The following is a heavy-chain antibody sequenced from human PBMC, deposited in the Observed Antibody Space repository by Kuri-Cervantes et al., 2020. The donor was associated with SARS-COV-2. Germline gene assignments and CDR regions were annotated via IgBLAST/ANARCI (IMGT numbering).Heavy chain of an antibody. J-gene: IGHJ4*02. CDR2: IKQDGSEK. V-gene: IGHV3-7*01. CDR3: AKDQEGRYDFWSGTGPAY. D-gene: IGHD3-3*01. Sequence: GGSLRLSCAASGFTFSSYWMSWVRQAPGKGLEWVANIKQDGSEKYYVDSVKGRFTISRDNSKNTLYLQMNSLRAEDTAVYYCAKDQEGRYDFWSGTGPAYWGQGTLVTVSS. CDR1: GFTFSSYW.